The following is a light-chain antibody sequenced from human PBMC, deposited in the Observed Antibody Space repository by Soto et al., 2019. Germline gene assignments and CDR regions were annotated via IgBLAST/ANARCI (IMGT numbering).Light chain of an antibody. V-gene: IGKV3-15*01. CDR1: QSVSSN. J-gene: IGKJ4*01. CDR3: QQYNNWHPRFT. CDR2: GAS. Sequence: EIVMTQSPATLSVSPGERATLSCRASQSVSSNLAWYQQKPGQAPRLLIYGASTRATGIPARFSGSGSGTEFTLTISSLQSEDFAVYYCQQYNNWHPRFTFGGGTKVEIK.